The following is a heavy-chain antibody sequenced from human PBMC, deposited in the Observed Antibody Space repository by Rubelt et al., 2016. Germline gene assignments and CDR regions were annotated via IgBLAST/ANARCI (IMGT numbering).Heavy chain of an antibody. D-gene: IGHD3-16*01. CDR3: ARGLDNYGY. CDR2: INHSGST. V-gene: IGHV4-39*07. Sequence: QLQLQESGPGLVKPSETLSLTCTVSGGSISSSSYYWGWIRQPPGKGLEWIGEINHSGSTNYNPSLKSRVTISVDTSKNQFSLKRSSVTAADTAVYYCARGLDNYGYWGQGTLVTVSS. J-gene: IGHJ4*02. CDR1: GGSISSSSYY.